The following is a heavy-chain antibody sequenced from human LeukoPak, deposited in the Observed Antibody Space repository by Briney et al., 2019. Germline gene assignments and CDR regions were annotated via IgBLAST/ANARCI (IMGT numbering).Heavy chain of an antibody. D-gene: IGHD3-22*01. Sequence: PSETLSLTCTVSGYSISSGYYWGWIRQPPGKGLEWIGSIYHSGSTNYNPSLKSRVTISVDTSKNQFSLKLSSVTAADTAVYYCVRGAYYYDSSGYFTFDIWGQGTMVTVSS. CDR2: IYHSGST. J-gene: IGHJ3*02. CDR1: GYSISSGYY. V-gene: IGHV4-38-2*02. CDR3: VRGAYYYDSSGYFTFDI.